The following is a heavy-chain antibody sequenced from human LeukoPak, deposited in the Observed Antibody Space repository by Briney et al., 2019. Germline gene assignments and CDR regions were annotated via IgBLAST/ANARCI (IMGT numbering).Heavy chain of an antibody. J-gene: IGHJ3*02. D-gene: IGHD2-15*01. V-gene: IGHV1-2*02. Sequence: ASVKVSCKASGYTFTGYYMHWVRQAPGQGLEWMGWINPNSGGTNYAQKFQGRVTMTRDTSISTAYMELSRLRSDGTAVYYCARGSGSRYGLLAFDIWGQGTMVTVSS. CDR1: GYTFTGYY. CDR3: ARGSGSRYGLLAFDI. CDR2: INPNSGGT.